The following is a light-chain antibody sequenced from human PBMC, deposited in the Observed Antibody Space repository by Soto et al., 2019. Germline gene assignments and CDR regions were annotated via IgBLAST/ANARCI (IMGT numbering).Light chain of an antibody. CDR3: QQYNTYPWT. J-gene: IGKJ1*01. V-gene: IGKV1-17*01. CDR1: QGIRND. CDR2: AAS. Sequence: DIQMTQTQSSLSASVGDRVTITCRASQGIRNDLGWYQQKPGKAPKRLIYAASSLQSGVPSRFSGSPLSGSASGTAFSLTISSLQPDDFATYYCQQYNTYPWTFGQGTKVDIK.